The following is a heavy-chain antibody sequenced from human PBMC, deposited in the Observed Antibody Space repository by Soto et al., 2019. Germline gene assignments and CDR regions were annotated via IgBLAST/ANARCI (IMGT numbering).Heavy chain of an antibody. CDR1: GFTFTSSA. J-gene: IGHJ5*02. Sequence: GASVKVSCKASGFTFTSSAMQWVRQARGQRLEWIGWIVVGSGNTNYAQKFQERVTITRDMSTSTAYMELSSLRSEDTAVYYCAALIAAAGILDPWGQGTLVTVSS. CDR3: AALIAAAGILDP. D-gene: IGHD6-13*01. V-gene: IGHV1-58*02. CDR2: IVVGSGNT.